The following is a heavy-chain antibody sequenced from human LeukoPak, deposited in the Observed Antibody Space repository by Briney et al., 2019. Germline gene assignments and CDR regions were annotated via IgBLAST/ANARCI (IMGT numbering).Heavy chain of an antibody. CDR1: GFTFSSYW. J-gene: IGHJ4*02. Sequence: GGSLRLSCAASGFTFSSYWMSWVRQAPGKGLEWVANIKQDGREKYYVDSVKGRFTISRDNAKNSLYLQMNSLRAEDTAVYYCARDRARNYGDYAGYWGQGTLVTVSS. D-gene: IGHD4-17*01. CDR3: ARDRARNYGDYAGY. CDR2: IKQDGREK. V-gene: IGHV3-7*01.